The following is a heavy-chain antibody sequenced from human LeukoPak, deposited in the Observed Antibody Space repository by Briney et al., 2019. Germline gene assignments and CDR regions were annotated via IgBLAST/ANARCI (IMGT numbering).Heavy chain of an antibody. CDR1: GGSLRGYR. D-gene: IGHD3-16*01. CDR2: INHSGST. CDR3: AGGGGY. J-gene: IGHJ4*02. Sequence: SETLSLTCAVSGGSLRGYRWSWIRQPPGKGLEWIADINHSGSTKYNPSLKSRVTISVDTSKNQLSLNLSSVTAADTAVYYCAGGGGYWGQGTLVTVSS. V-gene: IGHV4-34*01.